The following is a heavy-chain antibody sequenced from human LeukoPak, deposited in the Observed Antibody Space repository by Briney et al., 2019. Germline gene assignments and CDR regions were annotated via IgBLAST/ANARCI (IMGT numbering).Heavy chain of an antibody. Sequence: PSETLSLTCTVSGASINNNFWTWIRQPPAKGLEWIGYIYSSGSANYNPSLKSRAIISGDTSKNQISLNLTSVTAADTAVYFCARHRDYYDTWGHGTLVTVSS. V-gene: IGHV4-59*08. J-gene: IGHJ4*01. CDR1: GASINNNF. CDR3: ARHRDYYDT. CDR2: IYSSGSA. D-gene: IGHD3-22*01.